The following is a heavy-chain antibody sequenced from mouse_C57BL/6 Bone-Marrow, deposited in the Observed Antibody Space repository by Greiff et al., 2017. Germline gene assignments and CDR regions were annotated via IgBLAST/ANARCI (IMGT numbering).Heavy chain of an antibody. CDR3: AREATVVASSFDY. J-gene: IGHJ2*01. D-gene: IGHD1-1*01. Sequence: QVQLQQPGAELVKPGASVKMSCKASGYTFTSYWITWVKQRPGQGLEWIGDIYPGSGSTTYNEKFKSKATLTVDTSSSTAYMQLSSLTSEDSAVYYCAREATVVASSFDYWGQGTTLTVSS. V-gene: IGHV1-55*01. CDR1: GYTFTSYW. CDR2: IYPGSGST.